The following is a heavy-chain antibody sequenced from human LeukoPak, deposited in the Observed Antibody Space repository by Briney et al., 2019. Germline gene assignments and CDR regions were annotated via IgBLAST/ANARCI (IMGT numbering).Heavy chain of an antibody. J-gene: IGHJ6*03. CDR3: AKGPSSSWYYYYYYMDV. V-gene: IGHV3-23*01. CDR1: GFTFSSYA. CDR2: ISGSGGST. D-gene: IGHD6-13*01. Sequence: PGGSLRLSWAAPGFTFSSYAMSWVRQAPGKGLEWVSAISGSGGSTYYADSVKGRFTISRDNSKNTLYLQMDSLRAEDTAVYYCAKGPSSSWYYYYYYMDVWGKGTTVTVSS.